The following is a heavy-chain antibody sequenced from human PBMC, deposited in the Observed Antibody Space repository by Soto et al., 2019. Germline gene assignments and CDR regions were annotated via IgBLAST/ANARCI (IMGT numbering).Heavy chain of an antibody. CDR2: INPNSGGT. CDR1: GYTFTGYY. Sequence: ASVKVSCKASGYTFTGYYMHWVRQAPGQGLEWMGWINPNSGGTNYAQKFQGRVTMTRDTSISTAYMELSRLRPDDTAVYYCARVPYGVTQRQTYYFDYWGQGTLVTVS. CDR3: ARVPYGVTQRQTYYFDY. D-gene: IGHD3-10*01. J-gene: IGHJ4*02. V-gene: IGHV1-2*02.